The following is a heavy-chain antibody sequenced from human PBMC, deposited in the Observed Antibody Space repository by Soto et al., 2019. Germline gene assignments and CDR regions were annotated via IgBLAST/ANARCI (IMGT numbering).Heavy chain of an antibody. D-gene: IGHD6-6*01. V-gene: IGHV3-53*04. CDR1: GFTVSSNY. CDR2: IYSGGST. CDR3: ASSGIAARSRSIDY. J-gene: IGHJ4*02. Sequence: EVQLVESGGGLVQPGGSLRLSCAASGFTVSSNYMSWVRQAPGKGLEWVSVIYSGGSTYYADSVKGRFTISRHNSKNTLYLQMNSLRAEDTAVYYCASSGIAARSRSIDYWSQGTLVTVSS.